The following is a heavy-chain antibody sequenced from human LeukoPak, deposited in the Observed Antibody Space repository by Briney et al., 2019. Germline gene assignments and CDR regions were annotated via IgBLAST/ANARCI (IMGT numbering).Heavy chain of an antibody. D-gene: IGHD2-2*02. CDR2: IRYDGSNK. V-gene: IGHV3-30*02. CDR3: AKDYCSSSSCYNNYFDY. CDR1: GFTFSSYG. Sequence: SGGSLRLSCAASGFTFSSYGMHWVRQAPGKGLEWVAFIRYDGSNKYYADSVKGRFTISRDNSKYTLYLQMNSLRAEDTAVYYCAKDYCSSSSCYNNYFDYWGQGTLVTVSS. J-gene: IGHJ4*02.